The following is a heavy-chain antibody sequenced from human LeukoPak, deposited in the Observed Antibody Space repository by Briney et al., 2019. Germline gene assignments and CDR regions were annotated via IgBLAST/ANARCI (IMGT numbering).Heavy chain of an antibody. CDR3: ARDLGDWYTSGFDD. V-gene: IGHV3-11*04. Sequence: GGSLRLSCAASGFTVSSNYMSWVRQAPGKGLEWVSHISRDGSTVYYRDSVKGRFTISGDNVKNSLYLQMNSLRVEDTGVYYCARDLGDWYTSGFDDWGQGSLVIVSS. CDR1: GFTVSSNY. CDR2: ISRDGSTV. D-gene: IGHD3-16*01. J-gene: IGHJ4*02.